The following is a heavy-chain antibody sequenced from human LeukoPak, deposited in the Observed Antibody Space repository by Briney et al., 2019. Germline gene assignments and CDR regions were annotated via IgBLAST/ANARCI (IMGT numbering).Heavy chain of an antibody. CDR3: ARVQNYYGSGSYPYYMDV. Sequence: PGGSLRLSCAASGFTFDDYGMSWVRQAPGKGLEWVSGINWNGGSTGYADSVKGRFTISRDNAKNSLYLQMNSLRAEDTALYRCARVQNYYGSGSYPYYMDVWGKGTTVTISS. CDR1: GFTFDDYG. J-gene: IGHJ6*03. D-gene: IGHD3-10*01. CDR2: INWNGGST. V-gene: IGHV3-20*01.